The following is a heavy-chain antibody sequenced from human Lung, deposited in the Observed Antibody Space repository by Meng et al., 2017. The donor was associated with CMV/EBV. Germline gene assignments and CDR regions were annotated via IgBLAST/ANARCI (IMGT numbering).Heavy chain of an antibody. CDR3: ATDLYYDDSGLRDY. V-gene: IGHV3-15*01. CDR1: FSTPW. J-gene: IGHJ4*02. Sequence: FSTPWMSWVRQAPGRGLEWVGRIISEADGGTTHHAAPVKGRFTISKDDSKNTLYLQMNSLKTEDTAMYYCATDLYYDDSGLRDYWGRGTLVTVSS. CDR2: IISEADGGTT. D-gene: IGHD3-22*01.